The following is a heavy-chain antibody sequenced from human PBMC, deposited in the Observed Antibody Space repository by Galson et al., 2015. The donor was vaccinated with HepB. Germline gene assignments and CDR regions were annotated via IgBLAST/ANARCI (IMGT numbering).Heavy chain of an antibody. D-gene: IGHD3-16*02. J-gene: IGHJ4*02. V-gene: IGHV3-48*01. CDR1: GFTFSSYS. Sequence: SLRLSCAASGFTFSSYSMNWVRQAPGKGLEWVSYISSSSSTIYYADSVKGRFTISRDNAKNSLYLQMNSLRADDTAVYYCARDHTYVWGSYRPTGVDYWGQGTLVTVSS. CDR3: ARDHTYVWGSYRPTGVDY. CDR2: ISSSSSTI.